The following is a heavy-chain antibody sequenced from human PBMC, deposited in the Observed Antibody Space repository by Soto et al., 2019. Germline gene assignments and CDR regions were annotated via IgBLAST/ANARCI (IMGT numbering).Heavy chain of an antibody. J-gene: IGHJ6*02. CDR3: ARDWSKFSYNYPYYYAKDA. Sequence: EVQLVETGGGLIQPGGSLRLSCTVSGFSVTNSYINWVRQAPGKGLEWVSILYSSGTTYYADSVRGRFTVSRDDSKNTLFLHMNSLRADDTAVYYCARDWSKFSYNYPYYYAKDAWGQGTTVTVSS. V-gene: IGHV3-53*02. CDR2: LYSSGTT. D-gene: IGHD5-18*01. CDR1: GFSVTNSY.